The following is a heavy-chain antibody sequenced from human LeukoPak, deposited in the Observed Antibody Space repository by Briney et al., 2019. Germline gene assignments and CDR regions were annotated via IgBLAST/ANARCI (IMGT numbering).Heavy chain of an antibody. CDR3: ARGGHYYDSSGYFPLFGY. V-gene: IGHV3-53*01. Sequence: GGSLRPSCAASGFTVSSNYMSWVRQAPGKGLEWVSVIYSGGSTYYADSVKGRFTISRDNSKNTLYLQMNSLRAEDTAVYYCARGGHYYDSSGYFPLFGYWGQGTLVTVSS. CDR1: GFTVSSNY. D-gene: IGHD3-22*01. CDR2: IYSGGST. J-gene: IGHJ4*02.